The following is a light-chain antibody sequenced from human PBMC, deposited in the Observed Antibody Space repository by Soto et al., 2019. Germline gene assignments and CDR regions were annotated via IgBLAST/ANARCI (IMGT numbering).Light chain of an antibody. Sequence: QSALTQPASVSGSPGQSITISCTGTSSDVGGYNYVSWYQQHPGKAPKLMISEVSNRPSGVSNHFSGSKSGNTASPTISGLQAEDEADYYCSSYTSSTSVIFGGGTKLTVL. J-gene: IGLJ2*01. CDR2: EVS. CDR3: SSYTSSTSVI. CDR1: SSDVGGYNY. V-gene: IGLV2-14*01.